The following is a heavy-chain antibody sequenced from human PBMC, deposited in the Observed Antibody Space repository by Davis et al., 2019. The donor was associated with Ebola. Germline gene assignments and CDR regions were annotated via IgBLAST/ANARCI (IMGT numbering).Heavy chain of an antibody. V-gene: IGHV4-34*01. CDR1: GGSFSGYY. J-gene: IGHJ6*02. Sequence: SETLSLTCAVYGGSFSGYYWSWIRQPPGTGLEWIGEINHSGTTNYNPSLKSRVPISVDTSKNQFPLKLRSVTAADTAVYSCARQIGYRYYYGMDVWGQGTTVTVSS. CDR3: ARQIGYRYYYGMDV. D-gene: IGHD5-24*01. CDR2: INHSGTT.